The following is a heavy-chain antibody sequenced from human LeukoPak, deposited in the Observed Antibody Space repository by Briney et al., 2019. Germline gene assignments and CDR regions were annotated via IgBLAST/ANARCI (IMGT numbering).Heavy chain of an antibody. D-gene: IGHD3-10*01. CDR1: GFSFSTYS. CDR2: IISSSGYI. Sequence: GGSLRLSCAASGFSFSTYSMNWVRQAPEKGREWVSSIISSSGYIYYADSVKGRFTISRDNAKNSLYLQMNSLRAEDTAMYYCAMYYFGSGSHPNWFDPWGQGTLVTVSS. J-gene: IGHJ5*02. CDR3: AMYYFGSGSHPNWFDP. V-gene: IGHV3-21*01.